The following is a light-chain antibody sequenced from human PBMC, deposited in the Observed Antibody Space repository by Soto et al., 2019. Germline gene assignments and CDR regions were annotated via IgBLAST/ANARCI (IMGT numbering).Light chain of an antibody. CDR3: CSYAGSSTFHVV. CDR2: EVS. V-gene: IGLV2-23*02. J-gene: IGLJ2*01. CDR1: SSDVGSYNL. Sequence: SALPQPASLSGSPGQSITISCTGTSSDVGSYNLVSWYQQRPGKAPKLMIYEVSKRPSGVSNRFSGSKSGNTASLTISGLQAEDEADYYCCSYAGSSTFHVVFGGGTQLTVL.